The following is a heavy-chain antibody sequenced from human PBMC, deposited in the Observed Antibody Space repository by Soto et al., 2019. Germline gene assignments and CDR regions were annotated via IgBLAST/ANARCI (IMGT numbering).Heavy chain of an antibody. Sequence: GASVKVSCKASGYTFSDYYIHWVRQAPGQRLEWMGWINPNSGGTNYAQKFQGWVTMTRDTSISTAYMELNRLTSDDTAVYYCARENVVNLYGDYGRRNYYYFNMDVWGQGTTVTVSS. CDR1: GYTFSDYY. CDR2: INPNSGGT. D-gene: IGHD4-17*01. V-gene: IGHV1-2*04. CDR3: ARENVVNLYGDYGRRNYYYFNMDV. J-gene: IGHJ6*02.